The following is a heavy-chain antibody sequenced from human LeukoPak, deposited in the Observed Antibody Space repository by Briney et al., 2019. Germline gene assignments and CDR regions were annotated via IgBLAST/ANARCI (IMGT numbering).Heavy chain of an antibody. Sequence: PGRSLRLSCAASGFTFDDYAMHWVRQAPGKGLEWVSGISWNSGSIGYADSVKGRFTISSDNAKNSLYLQMNSLRAEDTALYYCAKATVTTPRGYYYYGMDVWGQGTTVTVSS. J-gene: IGHJ6*02. V-gene: IGHV3-9*01. D-gene: IGHD4-17*01. CDR3: AKATVTTPRGYYYYGMDV. CDR2: ISWNSGSI. CDR1: GFTFDDYA.